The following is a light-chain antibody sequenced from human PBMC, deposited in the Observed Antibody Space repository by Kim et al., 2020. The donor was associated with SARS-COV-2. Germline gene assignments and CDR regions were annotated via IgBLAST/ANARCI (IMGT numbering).Light chain of an antibody. Sequence: SYELTQDPAVSVPLGQTVRITCQGDSLRSYYTTWYQQKPGQAPIVVVYGKNNRPSGIPDRFSGSSSENTASLTITGTQAGDEADYYCNSRDNNDYVLFGG. CDR3: NSRDNNDYVL. V-gene: IGLV3-19*01. CDR2: GKN. CDR1: SLRSYY. J-gene: IGLJ2*01.